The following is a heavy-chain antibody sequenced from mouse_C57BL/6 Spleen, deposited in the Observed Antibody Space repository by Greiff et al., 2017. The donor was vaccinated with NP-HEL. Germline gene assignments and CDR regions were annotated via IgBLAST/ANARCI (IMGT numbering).Heavy chain of an antibody. D-gene: IGHD3-3*01. J-gene: IGHJ2*01. V-gene: IGHV1-59*01. CDR1: GYTFTSYW. CDR3: ARGTFENYFDY. Sequence: QVQLQQPGAELVRPGTSVKLSCKASGYTFTSYWMHWVKQRPGQGLEWIGVIDPSDSYTNYNQKFKGKATLTVDTSSSTAYMQLSSLTSEDSAVYYCARGTFENYFDYWGQGTTLTVSS. CDR2: IDPSDSYT.